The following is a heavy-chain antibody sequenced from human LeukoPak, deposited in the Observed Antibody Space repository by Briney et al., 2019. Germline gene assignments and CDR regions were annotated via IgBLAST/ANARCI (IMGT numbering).Heavy chain of an antibody. J-gene: IGHJ4*02. CDR1: GGSISGYY. Sequence: SETLSLTCTVSGGSISGYYWSWIRQPPGKGLEWIGEINHSGSTNYNPSLKSRVTISVDTSKNQFSLKLSSVPAADTAVYYCASRGAFYYGSGSYFTGDYWGQGTLVTVSS. CDR3: ASRGAFYYGSGSYFTGDY. V-gene: IGHV4-34*01. CDR2: INHSGST. D-gene: IGHD3-10*01.